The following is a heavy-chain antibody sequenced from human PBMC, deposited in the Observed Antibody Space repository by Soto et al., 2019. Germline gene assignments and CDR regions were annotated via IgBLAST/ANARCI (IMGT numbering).Heavy chain of an antibody. CDR1: GFTSSNAW. CDR2: IKSKSDCGTI. CDR3: TTDRHYDFWSGCQGTNMDV. J-gene: IGHJ6*02. V-gene: IGHV3-15*01. Sequence: EVQLVESGGGSLKPGGSLRLSCAASGFTSSNAWMSWVSQAPGKGLEWVGRIKSKSDCGTIDYAAPVKGRVTISRDESKNTLYLQMNSLKTEDTAVYYCTTDRHYDFWSGCQGTNMDVWGQGTTVIVSS. D-gene: IGHD3-3*01.